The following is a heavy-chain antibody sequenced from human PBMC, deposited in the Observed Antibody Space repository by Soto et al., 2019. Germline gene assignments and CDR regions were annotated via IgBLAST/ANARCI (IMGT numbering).Heavy chain of an antibody. CDR3: MKIEGMDTKAYSFNY. V-gene: IGHV3-23*03. D-gene: IGHD5-18*01. CDR1: GFTFSDFA. J-gene: IGHJ4*02. CDR2: IYGGGNGP. Sequence: EVQVLESGGGLVQPGGSLRLSCEATGFTFSDFAMSWVRQAPGEGLEWVSRIYGGGNGPHYADYVKGQETISRDNSKNTFYMQMKNPRAEDAAVYYSMKIEGMDTKAYSFNYWSQGTLVTVSS.